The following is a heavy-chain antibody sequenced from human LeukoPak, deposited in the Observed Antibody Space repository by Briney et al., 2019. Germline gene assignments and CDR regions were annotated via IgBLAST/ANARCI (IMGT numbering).Heavy chain of an antibody. CDR1: GFTFGDYA. V-gene: IGHV3-49*04. Sequence: GGSLRLSCTASGFTFGDYAMSWVRQAPGKGMEWVGFIRSKAYGGTTEYAASVKGRFTNSRDDSKSIAYLQMNSLKTEDTAVYYCTRAVSLGVPAAMRELRRYYYYGMDVWGQGTTVTVSS. CDR2: IRSKAYGGTT. J-gene: IGHJ6*02. D-gene: IGHD2-2*01. CDR3: TRAVSLGVPAAMRELRRYYYYGMDV.